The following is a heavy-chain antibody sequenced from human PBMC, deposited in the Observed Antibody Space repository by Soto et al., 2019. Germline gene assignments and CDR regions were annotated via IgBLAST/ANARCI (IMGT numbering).Heavy chain of an antibody. CDR2: INAGNGNT. Sequence: ASVKVSCKASGYTFTSYAMHWVRQTPGQRLEWMGWINAGNGNTKYSQKFQGRVTITRDTSASTAYMELSSLRSEDTAVYYCARDTLYDSSGYYYVGYNWFDPWGQGTLVTVSS. CDR1: GYTFTSYA. V-gene: IGHV1-3*01. D-gene: IGHD3-22*01. CDR3: ARDTLYDSSGYYYVGYNWFDP. J-gene: IGHJ5*02.